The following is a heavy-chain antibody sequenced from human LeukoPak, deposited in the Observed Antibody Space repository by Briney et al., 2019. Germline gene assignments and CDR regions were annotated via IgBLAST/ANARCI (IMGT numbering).Heavy chain of an antibody. CDR3: ARVGGDGSGYYYSDY. CDR2: IIPSGGST. Sequence: ASVKVSCKASGYTFTSYQMNWVRQAPGQGLEWMGVIIPSGGSTSCAQKFQGRVTMSRDTSTSTVYMELSGLRSEDTGVYYCARVGGDGSGYYYSDYWGQGTLVTVSS. J-gene: IGHJ4*02. V-gene: IGHV1-46*01. D-gene: IGHD3-22*01. CDR1: GYTFTSYQ.